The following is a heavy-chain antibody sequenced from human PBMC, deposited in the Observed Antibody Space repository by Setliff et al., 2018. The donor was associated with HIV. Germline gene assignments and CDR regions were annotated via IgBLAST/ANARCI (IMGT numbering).Heavy chain of an antibody. CDR3: ARGIAALTASLDS. Sequence: GESLKISCKGSGYSFTSYWIAWVRQKPGKGLEWMGIIFPGDSKMRYSPSFQGRVTLSADKSISTAYLQWSSLQTSDSGMYYCARGIAALTASLDSWGQGSLVTSPQ. J-gene: IGHJ4*02. CDR2: IFPGDSKM. V-gene: IGHV5-51*01. D-gene: IGHD2-21*02. CDR1: GYSFTSYW.